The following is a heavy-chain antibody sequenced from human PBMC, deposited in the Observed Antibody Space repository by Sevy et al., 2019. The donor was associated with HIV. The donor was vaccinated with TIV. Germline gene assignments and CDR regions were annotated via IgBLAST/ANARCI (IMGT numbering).Heavy chain of an antibody. CDR1: GFPVSSSY. Sequence: GGSLRLSCAVSGFPVSSSYMNWVRQAPGKGLEGVSVFYRSNKTDYADSVKGRFTISSDNSKNTLYLQMHSLRAEDTAVYFCARDKNGHYYGLDVWGQGTTVTVSS. CDR2: FYRSNKT. J-gene: IGHJ6*02. V-gene: IGHV3-53*01. D-gene: IGHD2-8*01. CDR3: ARDKNGHYYGLDV.